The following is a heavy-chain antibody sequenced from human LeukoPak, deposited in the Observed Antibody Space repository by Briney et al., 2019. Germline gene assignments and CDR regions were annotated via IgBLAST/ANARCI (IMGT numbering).Heavy chain of an antibody. V-gene: IGHV3-74*01. CDR2: INSDGSST. J-gene: IGHJ6*02. D-gene: IGHD1-26*01. CDR1: GITLSSYW. Sequence: GGSLRLSCAASGITLSSYWMHWVRQAPGKGLVWVSRINSDGSSTNYVDSVKGRFTISRDNSKNTLYLQMNSLRAEDTAVYYCAKDGAPGYGMDVWGQGTTVTVSS. CDR3: AKDGAPGYGMDV.